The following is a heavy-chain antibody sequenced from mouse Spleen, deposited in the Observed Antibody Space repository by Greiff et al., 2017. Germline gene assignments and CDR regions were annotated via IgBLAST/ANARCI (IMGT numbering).Heavy chain of an antibody. CDR3: TRGITEGFDY. Sequence: QVHVKQSGAELVRPGASVTLSCKASGYTFTDYEMHWVKQTPVHGLEWIGAIDPETGGTAYNQKFKGKAILTADKSSSTAYMELRSLTSEDSAVYYCTRGITEGFDYWGQGTTLTVSS. CDR2: IDPETGGT. D-gene: IGHD2-4*01. J-gene: IGHJ2*01. V-gene: IGHV1-15*01. CDR1: GYTFTDYE.